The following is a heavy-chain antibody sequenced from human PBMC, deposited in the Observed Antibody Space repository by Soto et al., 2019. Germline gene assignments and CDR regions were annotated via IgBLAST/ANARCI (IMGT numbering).Heavy chain of an antibody. CDR1: GYTFAGYY. CDR3: ARGRRLAAAGTPDP. J-gene: IGHJ5*02. V-gene: IGHV1-2*02. CDR2: INPNSGGT. D-gene: IGHD6-13*01. Sequence: ASVKVSCKASGYTFAGYYMHWVRQAPGQGLEWMGWINPNSGGTNYAQKFQGRVTMTRDTSISTAYMELSRLRSDDTAVYYCARGRRLAAAGTPDPWGQGTLVTVSS.